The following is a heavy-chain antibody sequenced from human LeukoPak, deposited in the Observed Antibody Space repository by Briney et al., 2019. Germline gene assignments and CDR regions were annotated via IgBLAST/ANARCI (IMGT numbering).Heavy chain of an antibody. CDR2: IQNDGSNE. V-gene: IGHV3-30*02. CDR1: GFTFRSYG. D-gene: IGHD3-22*01. Sequence: GGSLRLSCAASGFTFRSYGMHWVRQAPGRGLEWVAYIQNDGSNEQYADSVKGRFSISRGNAKNSLYLQMNSLRAEDTAFYYCARESSGGYYFDVFDIWGQGTMVTVSS. CDR3: ARESSGGYYFDVFDI. J-gene: IGHJ3*02.